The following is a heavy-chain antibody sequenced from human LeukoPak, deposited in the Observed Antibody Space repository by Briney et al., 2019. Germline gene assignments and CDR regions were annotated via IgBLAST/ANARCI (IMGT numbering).Heavy chain of an antibody. CDR1: GFTFSDYY. J-gene: IGHJ6*02. V-gene: IGHV3-11*01. Sequence: PGGSLRLSCAASGFTFSDYYMSWIRQAPGKGLEWVSYISSSGSTIYYADSVKGRFTISRDNSKNTLYLQMNSLRAEDTAVYYCAKDKSYYDSSGSYGMDVWGQGTTVTVSS. CDR3: AKDKSYYDSSGSYGMDV. CDR2: ISSSGSTI. D-gene: IGHD3-22*01.